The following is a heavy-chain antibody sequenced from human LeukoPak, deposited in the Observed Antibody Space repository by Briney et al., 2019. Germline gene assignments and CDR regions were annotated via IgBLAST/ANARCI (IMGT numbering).Heavy chain of an antibody. CDR3: ATVTWGLGAFDI. D-gene: IGHD1-26*01. J-gene: IGHJ3*02. CDR1: GYTFTGYY. CDR2: INPNSGGT. Sequence: ASVKVSCKASGYTFTGYYMHWVRQAPGQGLEWMGWINPNSGGTNYAQKFQGRVTMTRDTSISTAYMELSRLRSDDTAVYYCATVTWGLGAFDIWGQGTMVTVSS. V-gene: IGHV1-2*02.